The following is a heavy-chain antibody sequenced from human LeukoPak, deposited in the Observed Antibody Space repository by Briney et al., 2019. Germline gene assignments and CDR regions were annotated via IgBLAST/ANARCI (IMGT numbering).Heavy chain of an antibody. V-gene: IGHV3-49*04. CDR2: IRNKAYGGTT. Sequence: GGSLRLSCTASGFTFGDYAMSWVRQAPGKGLEWVGFIRNKAYGGTTEYAASVKGRFTISRDDSNSIAYLQMNSLKTEDTAVYYCTRAWGTWGTAMVIIGYWGQGTLVTVSS. J-gene: IGHJ4*02. CDR3: TRAWGTWGTAMVIIGY. D-gene: IGHD5-18*01. CDR1: GFTFGDYA.